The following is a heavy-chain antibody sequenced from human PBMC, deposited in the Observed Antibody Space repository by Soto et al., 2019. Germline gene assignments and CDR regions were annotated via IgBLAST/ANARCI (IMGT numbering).Heavy chain of an antibody. V-gene: IGHV1-24*01. CDR3: ATLLYGSGSYRTFDY. D-gene: IGHD3-10*01. CDR1: GYTLTELS. J-gene: IGHJ4*02. Sequence: ASVKVSCKASGYTLTELSMHWVRQAPGKGLEWMGGFDPEDGETIYAQKFQGRVTMTEDTSTDTAYMELSSLRSEDTAVYYCATLLYGSGSYRTFDYWGQGTLVTVSS. CDR2: FDPEDGET.